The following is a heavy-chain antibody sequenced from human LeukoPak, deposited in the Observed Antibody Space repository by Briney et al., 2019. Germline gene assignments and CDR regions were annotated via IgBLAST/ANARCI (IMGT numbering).Heavy chain of an antibody. Sequence: GESLKISCKGSGYIFTSYWIGWVRQMPGKGLEWMGIIYPGDSDTRYSPSFQGQVTISADKSISTAYLQWSSLKASDTAMYYCARHGSGSYYSSPAGLWGRGTPVTVSS. CDR1: GYIFTSYW. CDR2: IYPGDSDT. D-gene: IGHD3-10*01. V-gene: IGHV5-51*01. CDR3: ARHGSGSYYSSPAGL. J-gene: IGHJ2*01.